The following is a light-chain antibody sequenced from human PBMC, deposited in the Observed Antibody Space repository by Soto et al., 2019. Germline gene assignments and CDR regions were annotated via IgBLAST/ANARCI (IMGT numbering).Light chain of an antibody. CDR3: SIFAGGNSVI. J-gene: IGLJ2*01. Sequence: QSALTQPPSASGSPGQSVAISCTGTSSDIGSYVFVSWYQQHPGKAPKLLLYEVTKRPSGVPDRFSGSKSGNTASLTVSGLQVEDEADYYCSIFAGGNSVIFGGGTKLTVL. CDR2: EVT. CDR1: SSDIGSYVF. V-gene: IGLV2-8*01.